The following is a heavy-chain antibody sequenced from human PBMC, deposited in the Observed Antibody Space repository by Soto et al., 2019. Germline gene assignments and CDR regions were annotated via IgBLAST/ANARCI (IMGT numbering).Heavy chain of an antibody. CDR3: ARGRYGDY. J-gene: IGHJ4*02. V-gene: IGHV1-18*01. CDR1: GYIFTSYG. CDR2: ISAHNGKT. D-gene: IGHD4-17*01. Sequence: GPEVKKPGGSVKVSCKGSGYIFTSYGIAWVRQDPGQGLEWMGWISAHNGKTEYAQKFQGRVTVTRDTSTSTAYLELRSLRSDDTALYYCARGRYGDYWGQGALVTVSS.